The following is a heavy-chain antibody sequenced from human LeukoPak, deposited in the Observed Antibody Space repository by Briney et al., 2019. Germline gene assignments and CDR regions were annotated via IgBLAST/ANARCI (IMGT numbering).Heavy chain of an antibody. D-gene: IGHD2-15*01. CDR2: ISSSGTTI. CDR1: GFTFSGYY. J-gene: IGHJ4*02. Sequence: GGSLRLSCAASGFTFSGYYMTWIRQAPGKGLEWVSHISSSGTTIQYADSMKGRITISRDNAKNSLFLQMNSLRAEDTAVYYCARARWVAATKYYFDYWGQGTLVTVSS. CDR3: ARARWVAATKYYFDY. V-gene: IGHV3-11*01.